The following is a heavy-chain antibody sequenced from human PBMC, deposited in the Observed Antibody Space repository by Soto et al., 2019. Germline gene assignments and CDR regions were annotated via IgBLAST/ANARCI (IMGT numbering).Heavy chain of an antibody. Sequence: GGSLRLSCAASGFTFSSDGMHWVRQAPGKGLEWVAVISYDGSNKYYADSVKGRFTISRDNSKNTLYLQMNSLRAEDTAVYYCASHLDTAMVTDYWGQGTLVTVSS. CDR3: ASHLDTAMVTDY. J-gene: IGHJ4*02. CDR1: GFTFSSDG. V-gene: IGHV3-30*03. D-gene: IGHD5-18*01. CDR2: ISYDGSNK.